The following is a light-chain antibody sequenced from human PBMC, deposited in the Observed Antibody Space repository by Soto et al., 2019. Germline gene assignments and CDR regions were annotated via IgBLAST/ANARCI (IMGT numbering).Light chain of an antibody. V-gene: IGKV1-12*01. CDR2: AAS. J-gene: IGKJ3*01. CDR1: QDIEKW. CDR3: HQAGTFPFT. Sequence: GDSLNITCRASQDIEKWLASYQQKPGRAPKVLIYAASHLESGVPSRFSGSGSGTEFSLTISSLQTEDFATYFCHQAGTFPFTFGPGTKVDIK.